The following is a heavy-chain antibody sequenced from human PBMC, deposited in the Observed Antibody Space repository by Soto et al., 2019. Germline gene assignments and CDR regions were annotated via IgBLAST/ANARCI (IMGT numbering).Heavy chain of an antibody. Sequence: GGSLRLSCAASGFTFSSYAMSWIRQAPGKGLEWVSTISGSGGTTYYADSVKGRFTISRDNSKNTLYLQMNSLRAEDTAIYYCAKNKETGTTGGLGYWGQGTLVTVSS. CDR2: ISGSGGTT. CDR3: AKNKETGTTGGLGY. V-gene: IGHV3-23*01. CDR1: GFTFSSYA. J-gene: IGHJ4*02. D-gene: IGHD1-1*01.